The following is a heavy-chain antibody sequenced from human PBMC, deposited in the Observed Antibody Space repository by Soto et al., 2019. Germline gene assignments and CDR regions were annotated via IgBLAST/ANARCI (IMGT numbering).Heavy chain of an antibody. Sequence: QVQLVQSGAEVKKPGASVKVSCKASGYTFTSYGISWVRQAPGQGLEWMGWIRAYNGNTNYAQKLQCRVIMTTDSSTSTAYKELRSLRSDDTAVYYCARDLPTMDVWGQGTTVTVSS. CDR3: ARDLPTMDV. V-gene: IGHV1-18*01. CDR2: IRAYNGNT. J-gene: IGHJ6*02. CDR1: GYTFTSYG.